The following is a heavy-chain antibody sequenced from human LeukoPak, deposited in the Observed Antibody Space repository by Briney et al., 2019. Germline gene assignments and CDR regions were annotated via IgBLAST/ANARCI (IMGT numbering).Heavy chain of an antibody. CDR1: GFTVSSNY. V-gene: IGHV3-66*02. D-gene: IGHD1-14*01. Sequence: GGSLRLSCAASGFTVSSNYMSWVRQAPGKGLEWVSVIYSGGSTYYADSVKGRFTISRDNSKNTLYLQMNSLKAEDTAVYYCARDRYRYFDYWGQGTLVTVSS. CDR2: IYSGGST. CDR3: ARDRYRYFDY. J-gene: IGHJ4*02.